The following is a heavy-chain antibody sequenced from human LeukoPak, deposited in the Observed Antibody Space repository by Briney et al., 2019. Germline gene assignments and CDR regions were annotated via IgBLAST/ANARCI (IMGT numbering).Heavy chain of an antibody. Sequence: SVKVSCKASGGTFSSYAISWVRQAPGQGLEWMGRIIPILGIANYAQKFQGRVTITADKSTSTAYMELSSLRSEDTAVYYCARERSPLNGGNSGGWFDPWGQGTLVTVSS. CDR3: ARERSPLNGGNSGGWFDP. V-gene: IGHV1-69*04. CDR2: IIPILGIA. J-gene: IGHJ5*02. CDR1: GGTFSSYA. D-gene: IGHD4-23*01.